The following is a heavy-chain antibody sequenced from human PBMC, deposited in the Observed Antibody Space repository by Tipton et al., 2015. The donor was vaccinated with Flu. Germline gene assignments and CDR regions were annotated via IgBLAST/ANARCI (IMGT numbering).Heavy chain of an antibody. V-gene: IGHV4-38-2*02. CDR2: IYHSGST. D-gene: IGHD6-19*01. CDR1: GDSIGSPYY. CDR3: ARGSGDANTYFDS. J-gene: IGHJ4*02. Sequence: LRLSCSVSGDSIGSPYYWGWIRQPPGKGLEWIGTIYHSGSTYYNPSLKSRVTVSVDTSKNQLSLKLRSVTAADTAVYYCARGSGDANTYFDSWGQGTLVTVSS.